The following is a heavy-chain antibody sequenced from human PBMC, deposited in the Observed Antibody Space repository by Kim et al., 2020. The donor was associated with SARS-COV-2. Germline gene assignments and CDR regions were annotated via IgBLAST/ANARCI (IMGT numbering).Heavy chain of an antibody. CDR2: IYYSGST. D-gene: IGHD6-13*01. V-gene: IGHV4-59*13. J-gene: IGHJ4*02. CDR1: GGSISSYY. Sequence: SETLSLTCTVSGGSISSYYWSWIRQPPGKGLEWIGYIYYSGSTNYNPSLKSRVTISVDTSKNQFSLKLSSVAAADTAVYYCAREGSSSWYDYWGQGTLVT. CDR3: AREGSSSWYDY.